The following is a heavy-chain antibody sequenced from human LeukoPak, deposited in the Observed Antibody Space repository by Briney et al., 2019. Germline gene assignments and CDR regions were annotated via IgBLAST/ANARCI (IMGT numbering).Heavy chain of an antibody. CDR3: AKGGSYGDYVRVYDASDI. CDR2: ISGSGAST. Sequence: GESLRLSCAASGFTFGSYAMTWVRQGPGKGLEWVSTISGSGASTNYADSVKGRFTISRDNSKNTVYLQMNNLRAEDTAVYYCAKGGSYGDYVRVYDASDIWGQGTMVTVSS. D-gene: IGHD4-17*01. J-gene: IGHJ3*02. CDR1: GFTFGSYA. V-gene: IGHV3-23*01.